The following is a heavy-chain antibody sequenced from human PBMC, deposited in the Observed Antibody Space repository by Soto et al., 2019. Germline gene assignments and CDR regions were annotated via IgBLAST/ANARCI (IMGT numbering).Heavy chain of an antibody. CDR3: VREIGYIDS. CDR1: VDSVSSNSAS. J-gene: IGHJ4*02. V-gene: IGHV6-1*01. D-gene: IGHD3-22*01. CDR2: TYYRSRCNN. Sequence: SQAPSLTSAIPVDSVSSNSASWSWLRQSPSRGLEWLGRTYYRSRCNNDYALSVKRRITINPDTSKNQFCLQLKSVIGEDTAVYYCVREIGYIDSWCQGTLVTVSS.